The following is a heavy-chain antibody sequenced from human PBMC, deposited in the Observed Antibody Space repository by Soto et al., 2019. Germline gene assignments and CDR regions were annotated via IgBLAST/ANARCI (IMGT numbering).Heavy chain of an antibody. CDR3: ARHPTSYSSSAGVDY. J-gene: IGHJ4*02. Sequence: GESLKISCKGSGYSFTSYWIGWVRQMPGKGLEWMGIIYPGDSDTRYSPSFQGQVTISADKSISTAYLQWSSLKASDTAMYYCARHPTSYSSSAGVDYWGQGTLVTVSS. CDR1: GYSFTSYW. D-gene: IGHD6-6*01. CDR2: IYPGDSDT. V-gene: IGHV5-51*01.